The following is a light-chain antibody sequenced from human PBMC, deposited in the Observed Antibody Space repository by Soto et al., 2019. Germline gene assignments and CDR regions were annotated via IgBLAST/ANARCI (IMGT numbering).Light chain of an antibody. Sequence: EIVLTQSPGTLYLSPGEGATLSCRASQSINRNFLAWYQQKRGQVPRLLIYAASIRATGIPDRFSGSGSGTDFTLTVSRLESEDFAVYYCQQYGSSPMYSFGQGTKVDIK. CDR3: QQYGSSPMYS. CDR2: AAS. V-gene: IGKV3-20*01. CDR1: QSINRNF. J-gene: IGKJ2*03.